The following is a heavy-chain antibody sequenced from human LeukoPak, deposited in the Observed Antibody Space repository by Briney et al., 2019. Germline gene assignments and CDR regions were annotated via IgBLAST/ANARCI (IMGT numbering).Heavy chain of an antibody. V-gene: IGHV1-18*01. CDR1: GYTFTSYG. CDR3: ARAVRTPSTYDFWSGYYPYYYYYYMDV. D-gene: IGHD3/OR15-3a*01. CDR2: ISAYNGNA. J-gene: IGHJ6*03. Sequence: ASVKVSCKASGYTFTSYGISWVRPAPGQGLEWMGWISAYNGNANYAQKLQGRVTMTTDTSTSTAYMELRSLRSDDTAVYYCARAVRTPSTYDFWSGYYPYYYYYYMDVWGKGTTVTVSS.